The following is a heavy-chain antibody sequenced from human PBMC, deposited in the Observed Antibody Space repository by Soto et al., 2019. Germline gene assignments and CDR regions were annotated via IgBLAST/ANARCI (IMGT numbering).Heavy chain of an antibody. V-gene: IGHV1-69*04. CDR2: VIPILGIA. J-gene: IGHJ4*02. Sequence: ASVKVSCKASGGTLSGYAISWVRQAPGQGLEWMGRVIPILGIANYAQKFQGRVTITADKSTSTAYMYLSSLRSEDTALYYCATDPGLFAYWGQGTLVTVSS. CDR1: GGTLSGYA. CDR3: ATDPGLFAY.